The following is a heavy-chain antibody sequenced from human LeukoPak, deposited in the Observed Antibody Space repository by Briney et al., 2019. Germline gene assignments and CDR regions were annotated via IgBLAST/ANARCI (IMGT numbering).Heavy chain of an antibody. Sequence: GGSLRLSCAASGFTFSSYGMHWVRQAPGEGLEWAAVLYKGENTFYADPVKGRFTISRDNSKNTVYLQMNSLRAEDTAVYYCVRAPGATWGQGTLVTVSS. CDR3: VRAPGAT. J-gene: IGHJ5*02. CDR2: LYKGENT. D-gene: IGHD3-10*01. V-gene: IGHV3-NL1*01. CDR1: GFTFSSYG.